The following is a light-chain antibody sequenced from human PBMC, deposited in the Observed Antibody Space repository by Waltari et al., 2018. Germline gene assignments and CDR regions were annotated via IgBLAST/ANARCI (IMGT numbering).Light chain of an antibody. CDR2: EGN. J-gene: IGLJ1*01. Sequence: QSALTQPASVPGSHGQSITISCTGTTSAVGRHNLFYMYQHHPGKAPKHVIYEGNKRPSGVSNRFSGSKSGNTASLTISGLQAEDEADYYCCSYAGSSTFPYVFGTGTKVTVL. CDR1: TSAVGRHNL. CDR3: CSYAGSSTFPYV. V-gene: IGLV2-23*03.